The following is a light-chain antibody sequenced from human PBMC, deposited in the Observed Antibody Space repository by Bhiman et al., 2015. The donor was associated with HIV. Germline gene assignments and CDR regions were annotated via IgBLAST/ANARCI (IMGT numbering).Light chain of an antibody. CDR3: QSYDSSLHIVV. J-gene: IGLJ2*01. CDR2: ANT. V-gene: IGLV1-40*01. CDR1: GSNIGAGYE. Sequence: QSVLTQPPSVSGAPGQRVTISCTGSGSNIGAGYEVHWYHQLPGTAPKLLIYANTNRPSGVPDRFSASKSGTSASLAITGLQAEDEADYYCQSYDSSLHIVVFGGGTELTVL.